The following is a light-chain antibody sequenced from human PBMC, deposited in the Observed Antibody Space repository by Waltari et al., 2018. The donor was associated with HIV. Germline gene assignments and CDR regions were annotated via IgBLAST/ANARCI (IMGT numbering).Light chain of an antibody. J-gene: IGKJ3*01. V-gene: IGKV1-33*01. CDR3: QHYGNLPAGICT. Sequence: DIQMTQSPSSLSASGGDRVTIICQASQDISKYFNWYQQKQGKAPKMLIYEASNLETGVPSRFSGSGSGTDVTFAISSLQPEGIATYDCQHYGNLPAGICTFGPGTKVDIK. CDR2: EAS. CDR1: QDISKY.